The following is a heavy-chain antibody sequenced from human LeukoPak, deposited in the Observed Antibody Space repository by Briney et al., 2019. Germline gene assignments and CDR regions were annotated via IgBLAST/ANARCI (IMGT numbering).Heavy chain of an antibody. CDR3: ATDPDLTFDFWSGYSL. J-gene: IGHJ4*02. Sequence: GASVKVSCKVSGYTLTELSMHWVRQAPGKGLEWMGGFDPEDGETIYAQKFQGRVTMTEDTSTDTAYMELSSLRSEDTAVYYCATDPDLTFDFWSGYSLWGQGTLVTVSS. CDR1: GYTLTELS. V-gene: IGHV1-24*01. CDR2: FDPEDGET. D-gene: IGHD3-3*01.